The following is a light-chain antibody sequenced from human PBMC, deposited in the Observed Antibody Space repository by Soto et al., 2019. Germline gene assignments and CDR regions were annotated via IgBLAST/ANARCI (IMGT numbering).Light chain of an antibody. CDR2: EVS. CDR3: SSYTRSSTWV. V-gene: IGLV2-14*01. Sequence: QSALTQPASVSGSPGQSITISCTGTSSDIGGFNYVSWYQQHPGKAPRLIIFEVSNRPSGVSNRFSASKSGSTASLTISGLQAEDEADFYCSSYTRSSTWVFGGGTKLTVL. CDR1: SSDIGGFNY. J-gene: IGLJ3*02.